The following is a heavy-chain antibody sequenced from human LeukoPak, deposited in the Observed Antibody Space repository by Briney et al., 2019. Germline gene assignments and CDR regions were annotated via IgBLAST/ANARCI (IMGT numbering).Heavy chain of an antibody. V-gene: IGHV3-23*01. J-gene: IGHJ3*02. CDR1: GFTFSSYA. CDR2: ISGSGGST. D-gene: IGHD3-22*01. CDR3: AKDQLPYYYDSSGYLAFDI. Sequence: GRSLRLSCAASGFTFSSYAMSWVRQAPGKGLEWVSAISGSGGSTYYADSVKGRFTISRDNSKNTLYLQMNSLRAEDTAVYYCAKDQLPYYYDSSGYLAFDIWGQGTMVTVSS.